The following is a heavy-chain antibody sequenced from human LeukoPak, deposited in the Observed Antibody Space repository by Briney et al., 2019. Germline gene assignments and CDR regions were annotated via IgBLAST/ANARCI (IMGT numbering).Heavy chain of an antibody. J-gene: IGHJ3*02. V-gene: IGHV1-69*13. CDR2: IIPIFGTA. CDR3: AREKYLDIVVVPAADDAFDI. D-gene: IGHD2-2*01. CDR1: GGTFSSYA. Sequence: GASVKVSCKASGGTFSSYAISWVRQAPGQGLEWMGGIIPIFGTANYAQKFQGRVTITADESTSTAYMELSSLRSEDTAVYYCAREKYLDIVVVPAADDAFDIWGQGTMVTVSS.